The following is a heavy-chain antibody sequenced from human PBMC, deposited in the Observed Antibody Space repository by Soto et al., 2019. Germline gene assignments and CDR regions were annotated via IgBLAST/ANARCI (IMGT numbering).Heavy chain of an antibody. J-gene: IGHJ6*02. D-gene: IGHD6-19*01. CDR3: ARGQWLREGYVYAMDV. V-gene: IGHV3-30*03. CDR2: ISFGGTDK. Sequence: QVQLVESVGGVVQPGRSLRLSCAASGFTFKTYGMHWVRQAPGKGLEWVAVISFGGTDKYYADSVKGRFSSSRANSKSTLYLQMNNLTADDTAVFFCARGQWLREGYVYAMDVWGQGTTVTVSS. CDR1: GFTFKTYG.